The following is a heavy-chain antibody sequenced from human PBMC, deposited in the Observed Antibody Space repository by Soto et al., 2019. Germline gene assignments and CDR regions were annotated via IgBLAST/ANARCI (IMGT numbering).Heavy chain of an antibody. CDR1: GGSISSYY. V-gene: IGHV4-4*08. CDR2: IYNTGTT. D-gene: IGHD1-26*01. Sequence: SETLSLTCTVSGGSISSYYWSWIRQPPGKGLEWIAYIYNTGTTKYNPSLKSRVTISEDTSKNQFSLKLTSVTAADTAVYYCANLPTWGATTFAPWGQGTLVTVSS. CDR3: ANLPTWGATTFAP. J-gene: IGHJ5*02.